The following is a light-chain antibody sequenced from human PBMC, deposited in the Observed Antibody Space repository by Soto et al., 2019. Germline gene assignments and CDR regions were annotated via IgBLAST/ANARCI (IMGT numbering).Light chain of an antibody. CDR3: QKYDSPLRT. Sequence: DIQMTQSPSSLSASVGDRVTISCRASQGIGNFLAWYQQKPGTVPKLLIYAASILQSGVPSRFSGSGSGTDFALTISSLQPEDVATYYCQKYDSPLRTFGQGTKVEL. V-gene: IGKV1-27*01. J-gene: IGKJ1*01. CDR2: AAS. CDR1: QGIGNF.